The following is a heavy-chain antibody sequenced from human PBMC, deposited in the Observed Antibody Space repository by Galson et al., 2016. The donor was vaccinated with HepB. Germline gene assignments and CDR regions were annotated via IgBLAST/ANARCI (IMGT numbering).Heavy chain of an antibody. CDR1: EYTFTSYV. V-gene: IGHV1-3*01. Sequence: SVKVSCKAFEYTFTSYVIHWVRQAPGQRLEWMGWINAGSGGTKYSEKFQGRVTITRDTSASTAYMELSSLTSEDTAVYYCAREDYYGLGRDGMDVWGQGTTVTVSS. CDR2: INAGSGGT. CDR3: AREDYYGLGRDGMDV. D-gene: IGHD3-10*01. J-gene: IGHJ6*02.